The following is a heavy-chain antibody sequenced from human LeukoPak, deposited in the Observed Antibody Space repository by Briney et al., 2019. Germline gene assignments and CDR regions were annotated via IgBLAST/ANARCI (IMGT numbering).Heavy chain of an antibody. J-gene: IGHJ4*02. V-gene: IGHV3-48*03. CDR2: ISSSGRNI. Sequence: GGSPRLSCAASGFTFTSYEMNWVRQAPGKGLEWVSYISSSGRNIYYADSVKGRFTISRDNAKNSLYLQMNSLRAEDTAVYYCARDLVQLWSKDYWGQGTLVTVSS. CDR1: GFTFTSYE. CDR3: ARDLVQLWSKDY. D-gene: IGHD5-18*01.